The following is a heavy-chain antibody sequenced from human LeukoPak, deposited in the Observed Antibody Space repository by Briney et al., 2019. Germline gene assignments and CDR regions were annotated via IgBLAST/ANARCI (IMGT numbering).Heavy chain of an antibody. CDR1: GYTFTSYD. J-gene: IGHJ5*02. V-gene: IGHV1-8*01. CDR2: MNCNSGNT. CDR3: ARGRRKIGGINWFDP. Sequence: GASVKVSCKASGYTFTSYDINWVRQATGQGLEWMGWMNCNSGNTGYAQKFQVRVTMTRNTSISTAYMELSSLRSEDTDVYYCARGRRKIGGINWFDPWGQGTLVTVSS.